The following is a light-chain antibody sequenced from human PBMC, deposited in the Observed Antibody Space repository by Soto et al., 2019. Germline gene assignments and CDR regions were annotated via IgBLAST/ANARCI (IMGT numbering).Light chain of an antibody. CDR2: EVS. V-gene: IGLV2-23*02. CDR1: SSDVGNFNL. J-gene: IGLJ1*01. CDR3: CSYAGTNTYV. Sequence: SVLTQPASVSGSPGQSISISCTGTSSDVGNFNLVSWYQHHPGKAPKLIIFEVSRRPSGVSNRFSGSKSGNTASLTISGLQTEDEADYHCCSYAGTNTYVFGTGTKVTV.